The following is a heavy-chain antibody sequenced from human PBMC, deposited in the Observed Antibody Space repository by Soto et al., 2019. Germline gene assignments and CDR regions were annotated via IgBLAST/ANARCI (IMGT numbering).Heavy chain of an antibody. J-gene: IGHJ4*02. CDR1: GGSISSGDYY. CDR2: IYYSGST. Sequence: QVQLQESGPGLVKPSQTLSLTCTVSGGSISSGDYYWSWIRQPPGKGLEWIGYIYYSGSTYYNPSLKSRVTISVDTSKNQFSLKLSSVTAADTAVYYCARGPYLVDYGVPLAFDYWGQGTLVTVSS. D-gene: IGHD4-17*01. CDR3: ARGPYLVDYGVPLAFDY. V-gene: IGHV4-30-4*01.